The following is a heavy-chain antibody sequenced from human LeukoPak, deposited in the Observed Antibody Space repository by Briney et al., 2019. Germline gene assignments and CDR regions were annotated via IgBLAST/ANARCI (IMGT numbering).Heavy chain of an antibody. CDR1: GGSVSSGSYY. Sequence: SETLSLTCTVSGGSVSSGSYYWSWIRQPPGKGLECIGYFHYSGSTNYTPSLKSRVTISVDTSKKQFSLRLSSVTAADTAVYYCARLGQPNAFDIWGQGTMVTVSS. CDR3: ARLGQPNAFDI. V-gene: IGHV4-61*01. J-gene: IGHJ3*02. D-gene: IGHD7-27*01. CDR2: FHYSGST.